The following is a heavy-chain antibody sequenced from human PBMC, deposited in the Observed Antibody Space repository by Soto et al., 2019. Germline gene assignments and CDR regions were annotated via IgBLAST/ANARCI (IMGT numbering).Heavy chain of an antibody. CDR1: GFTFSDYY. CDR3: AIYRRYFDS. Sequence: GSLRLSCAASGFTFSDYYMSWIRQAPGKGLEWVSYISSSGSTIFYADSVKGRFTISRDNSRNSLDLQMNSLRVEDTAVYCCAIYRRYFDSWGQGSLVTVSS. CDR2: ISSSGSTI. J-gene: IGHJ4*02. V-gene: IGHV3-11*01.